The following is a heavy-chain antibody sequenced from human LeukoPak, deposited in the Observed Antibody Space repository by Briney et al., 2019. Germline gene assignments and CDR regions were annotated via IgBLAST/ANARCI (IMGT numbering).Heavy chain of an antibody. CDR1: GGPISSGGYFY. D-gene: IGHD3-22*01. J-gene: IGHJ4*02. CDR2: IYYTGST. V-gene: IGHV4-31*03. Sequence: SETLSLTCTVSGGPISSGGYFYYGWIRQHPGKGLEWIGYIYYTGSTYYDPSLKSRVSISVDTSKNQFSLKLSSVTAADTAVYYCARDRDGYSQFDSWGQGTLVTVSS. CDR3: ARDRDGYSQFDS.